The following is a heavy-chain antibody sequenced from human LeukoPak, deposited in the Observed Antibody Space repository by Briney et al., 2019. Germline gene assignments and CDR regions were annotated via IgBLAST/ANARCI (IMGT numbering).Heavy chain of an antibody. CDR3: AKDSGNYYDSSGFSDYFDY. Sequence: GGSLRLSCAASGFTFSNAWMSWVRQAPGKGLEWVSDISAVGGSTYYADSVKGRFTISRDNPKNTLYLQMNSLRVDDTAFYYCAKDSGNYYDSSGFSDYFDYWGQGILVTVSS. D-gene: IGHD3-22*01. CDR2: ISAVGGST. CDR1: GFTFSNAW. V-gene: IGHV3-23*01. J-gene: IGHJ4*02.